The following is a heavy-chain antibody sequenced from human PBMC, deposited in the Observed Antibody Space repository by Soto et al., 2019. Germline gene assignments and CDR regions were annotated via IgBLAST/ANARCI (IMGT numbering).Heavy chain of an antibody. D-gene: IGHD3-9*01. J-gene: IGHJ4*02. CDR2: IYYSGST. Sequence: SETLSLTCTVSGGSISSSSYYWGWIRQPPGKGLEWIGSIYYSGSTYYNPSLKSRVTISVDTSKNQFSLKLSSVTAADTAVYYCARQNGVLRYFDWLLEDFDYWGQGTLVTVS. CDR1: GGSISSSSYY. V-gene: IGHV4-39*01. CDR3: ARQNGVLRYFDWLLEDFDY.